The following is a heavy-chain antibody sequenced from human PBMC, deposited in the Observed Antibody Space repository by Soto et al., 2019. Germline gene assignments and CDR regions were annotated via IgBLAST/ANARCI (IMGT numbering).Heavy chain of an antibody. D-gene: IGHD3-10*01. CDR2: IYPGDSDT. V-gene: IGHV5-51*01. CDR1: GYSLTNYW. Sequence: GECLKISCNSSGYSLTNYWIGLVRQMPGKGLEWMGIIYPGDSDTRYSPSFQGQVTISADKSISTAYLQWSSLKASDTAMYYCARHVPYYYGSGGYYYMDVWGKGTTFTVSS. CDR3: ARHVPYYYGSGGYYYMDV. J-gene: IGHJ6*03.